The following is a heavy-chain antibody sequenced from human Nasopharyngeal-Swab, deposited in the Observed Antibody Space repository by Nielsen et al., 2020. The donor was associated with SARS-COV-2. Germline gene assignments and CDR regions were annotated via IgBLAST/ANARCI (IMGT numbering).Heavy chain of an antibody. V-gene: IGHV1-18*04. CDR2: ISAYNGYT. D-gene: IGHD3-10*01. Sequence: ASVKVSCKASGYTFTNFGIGWLRQAPGEGLEWMGWISAYNGYTNYAQNLQGRVTMTADTSTDTAYMALRSLKSDDTAVYYCARPYYSGSGGYYGRAFDLWGQGTMVTVSS. CDR3: ARPYYSGSGGYYGRAFDL. CDR1: GYTFTNFG. J-gene: IGHJ3*01.